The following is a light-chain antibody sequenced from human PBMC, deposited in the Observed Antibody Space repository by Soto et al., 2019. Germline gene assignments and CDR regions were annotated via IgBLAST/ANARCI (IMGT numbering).Light chain of an antibody. J-gene: IGKJ1*01. Sequence: DIHMTQSPSILSASVGDRVTITCRASQSISSWLAWYQQKPGKAPNLLIHKASHLESGVPSRFSGSGSGTEFTLTISSLQPGDFATYYCQHYNTYPWTFGQGTTVDIK. CDR3: QHYNTYPWT. CDR2: KAS. CDR1: QSISSW. V-gene: IGKV1-5*03.